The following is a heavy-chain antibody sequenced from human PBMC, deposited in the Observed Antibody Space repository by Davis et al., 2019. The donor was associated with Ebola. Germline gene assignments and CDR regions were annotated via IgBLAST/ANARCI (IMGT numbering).Heavy chain of an antibody. V-gene: IGHV1-2*04. CDR1: GYTFTGYY. Sequence: ASVKVSCKASGYTFTGYYMHWVRQAPGQGLEWMGWINPNSGGTNYAQKFQGWVTMTRDTSISTAYMELSRLRSDDTAVYYCARVGTGQQGPLGPWGQGTLVTVSS. CDR3: ARVGTGQQGPLGP. CDR2: INPNSGGT. J-gene: IGHJ5*02. D-gene: IGHD1-1*01.